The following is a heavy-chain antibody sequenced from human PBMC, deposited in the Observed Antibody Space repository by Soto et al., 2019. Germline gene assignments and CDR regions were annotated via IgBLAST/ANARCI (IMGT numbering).Heavy chain of an antibody. Sequence: GGSLRLSCAASGFNFSNYGMHCVRQAPGKGLEWVAVIWYDGNNKYYADSVKGRFTISRDNSNNTLYVQMTSLRAEDTAVYYCARGLHSLFDYWGQGTLVTVSS. J-gene: IGHJ4*02. CDR1: GFNFSNYG. CDR3: ARGLHSLFDY. V-gene: IGHV3-33*01. CDR2: IWYDGNNK. D-gene: IGHD2-21*01.